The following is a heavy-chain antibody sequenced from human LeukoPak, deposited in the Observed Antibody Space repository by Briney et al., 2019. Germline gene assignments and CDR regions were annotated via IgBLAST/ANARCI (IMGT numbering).Heavy chain of an antibody. V-gene: IGHV3-30*02. Sequence: GGSLRLSCAASAFTFSNYGMHWVRQAPGKGLEWVAFIRYDGSNKYYADSVKGRFTISRDNSKNTLYLQMNSLRAEDTAVCYCSKTHGPYCCGGSCLDYYYYMDVWGKGTTVTVSS. D-gene: IGHD2-15*01. CDR3: SKTHGPYCCGGSCLDYYYYMDV. J-gene: IGHJ6*03. CDR2: IRYDGSNK. CDR1: AFTFSNYG.